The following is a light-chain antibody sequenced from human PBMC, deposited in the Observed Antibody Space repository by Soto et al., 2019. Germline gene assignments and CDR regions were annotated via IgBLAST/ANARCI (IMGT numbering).Light chain of an antibody. Sequence: QSVLAQPASVSGSPGQSITISCTGTSSDVGSYNLVSWYQQHPGKGPKLLIFEVSQRPSGVSDRFSGSKSGNTASLTISGLQAEDEADYYCQSYDSSLSASYVFGGGTKVTVL. V-gene: IGLV2-23*02. J-gene: IGLJ1*01. CDR2: EVS. CDR3: QSYDSSLSASYV. CDR1: SSDVGSYNL.